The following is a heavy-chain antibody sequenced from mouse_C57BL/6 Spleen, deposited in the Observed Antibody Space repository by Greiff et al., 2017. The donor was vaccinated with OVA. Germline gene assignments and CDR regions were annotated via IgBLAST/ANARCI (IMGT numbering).Heavy chain of an antibody. Sequence: VQLQQSGAELVKPGASVKLSCTASGFNIKDYYMHWVKQRTEQGLEWIGRIDPEDGEAKYAPKFPGKATTTADPSSNTAYLLLSSLTSEDTAVKYCARYYGSSYDGGIDYWGQGTTLTVSS. D-gene: IGHD1-1*01. CDR3: ARYYGSSYDGGIDY. V-gene: IGHV14-2*01. CDR2: IDPEDGEA. CDR1: GFNIKDYY. J-gene: IGHJ2*01.